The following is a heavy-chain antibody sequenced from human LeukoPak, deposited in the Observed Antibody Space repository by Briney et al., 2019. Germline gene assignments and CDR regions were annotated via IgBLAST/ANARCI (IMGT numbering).Heavy chain of an antibody. CDR3: ARDFSTVTIYPKLNY. CDR2: ISSSTNYI. D-gene: IGHD4-17*01. V-gene: IGHV3-21*01. CDR1: GFTFSSYS. Sequence: GGSLRLSCAASGFTFSSYSMNWVRQAPGKGLEWVSSISSSTNYIYYADSVKGRFTISRDNAKNSLYLQMNSLRAEDTAVYYCARDFSTVTIYPKLNYWGQGTLVTVSS. J-gene: IGHJ4*02.